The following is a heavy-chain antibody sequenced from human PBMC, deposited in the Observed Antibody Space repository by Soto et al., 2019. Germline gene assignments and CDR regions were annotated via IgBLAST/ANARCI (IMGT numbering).Heavy chain of an antibody. Sequence: GESLKISCQGSGYSFTSYWISWVRQMPGKGLEWMGRIDPSDSYTNYSPSFQGHVTISADKSISTAYLQWSSLKASDTAMYYCAGVDTAMVNGMDVWGQGTTVTVSS. J-gene: IGHJ6*02. CDR2: IDPSDSYT. D-gene: IGHD5-18*01. V-gene: IGHV5-10-1*01. CDR3: AGVDTAMVNGMDV. CDR1: GYSFTSYW.